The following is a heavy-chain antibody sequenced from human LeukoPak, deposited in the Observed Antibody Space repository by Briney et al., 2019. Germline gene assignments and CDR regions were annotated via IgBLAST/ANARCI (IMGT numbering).Heavy chain of an antibody. V-gene: IGHV4-59*08. D-gene: IGHD6-19*01. Sequence: PSETLSLTCIVSGGSISSDYWSWIRQPPGKGLEWIGHIYNSGSTKYNPSLKSRVTISVDTSKNQFSLKRSSVTAADTAVYYCASRVSGWFYFDLWGQGTLVTVSS. CDR2: IYNSGST. CDR1: GGSISSDY. J-gene: IGHJ4*02. CDR3: ASRVSGWFYFDL.